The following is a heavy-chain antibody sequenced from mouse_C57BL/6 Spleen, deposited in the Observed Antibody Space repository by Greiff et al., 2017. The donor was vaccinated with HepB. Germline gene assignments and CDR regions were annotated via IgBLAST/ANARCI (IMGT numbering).Heavy chain of an antibody. CDR3: VRHPVYLGREGFAY. CDR1: GFSFNTYA. V-gene: IGHV10-1*01. D-gene: IGHD2-1*01. J-gene: IGHJ3*01. CDR2: IRSKSNNYAT. Sequence: EVKLMESGGGLVQPKGSLKLSCAASGFSFNTYAMNWVRQAPGKGLEWVARIRSKSNNYATYYADSVKDRFTISRDDSESMLYLQMNNLKTEDTAMYYCVRHPVYLGREGFAYWGQGTLVTVSA.